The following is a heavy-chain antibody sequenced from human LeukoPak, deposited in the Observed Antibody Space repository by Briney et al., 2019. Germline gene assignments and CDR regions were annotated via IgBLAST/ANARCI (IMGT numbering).Heavy chain of an antibody. D-gene: IGHD1-1*01. CDR3: AHVGYINPY. CDR2: IHPEGNEK. Sequence: PGGSLRLSCAVSGFTFSNFWMSWVHQAPGRGLEWVANIHPEGNEKYHVESVKGRFTISRDNAKNLLFLQMNGLRVEDTAVYYCAHVGYINPYWGQGTLVTVSS. V-gene: IGHV3-7*01. CDR1: GFTFSNFW. J-gene: IGHJ4*02.